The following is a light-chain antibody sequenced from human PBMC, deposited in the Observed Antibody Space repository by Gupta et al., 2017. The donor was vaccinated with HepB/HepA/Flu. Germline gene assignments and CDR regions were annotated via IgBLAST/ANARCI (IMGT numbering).Light chain of an antibody. CDR1: SSDVGGYNY. CDR3: SSYTSSSPLVV. J-gene: IGLJ2*01. CDR2: DVT. Sequence: QSALTQPASVSGSPGQSITISCTGTSSDVGGYNYVSWYQQHPGKAPQLMIYDVTNRPSGVSNRFSGSKSGNTASLTISGLQAGDEADYYCSSYTSSSPLVVFGGGTKLTVL. V-gene: IGLV2-14*01.